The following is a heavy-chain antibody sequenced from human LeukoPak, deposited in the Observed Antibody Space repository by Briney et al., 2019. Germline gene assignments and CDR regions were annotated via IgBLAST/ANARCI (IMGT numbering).Heavy chain of an antibody. D-gene: IGHD3-10*01. J-gene: IGHJ4*02. Sequence: SQTLSLTCTVSGGSISSGGYYWSWIRPHPGKGLEWIGYIYYSGSTYYNPSLKSRVTISVDTSKNQFSLKLSSVTAADTAVYYCASTPYYYGSGSYSVWGQGTLVTVSS. V-gene: IGHV4-31*03. CDR1: GGSISSGGYY. CDR2: IYYSGST. CDR3: ASTPYYYGSGSYSV.